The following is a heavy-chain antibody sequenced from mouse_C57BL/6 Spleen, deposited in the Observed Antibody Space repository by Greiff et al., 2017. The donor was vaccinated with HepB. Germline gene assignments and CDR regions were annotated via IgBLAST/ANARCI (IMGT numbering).Heavy chain of an antibody. V-gene: IGHV5-17*01. CDR3: AIRRVAMDY. J-gene: IGHJ4*01. CDR2: ISSGSSTI. CDR1: GFTFSDYG. Sequence: EVKLMESGGGLVKPGGSLKLSCAASGFTFSDYGMHWVRQAPEKGLEWVAYISSGSSTIYYADTVKGRFTISRDNAKNTLFLQMTSLRSEDTAMYYCAIRRVAMDYWGQVASVTVSS. D-gene: IGHD1-1*01.